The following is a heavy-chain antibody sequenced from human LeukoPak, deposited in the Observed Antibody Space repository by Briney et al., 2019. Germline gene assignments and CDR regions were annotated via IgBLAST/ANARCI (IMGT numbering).Heavy chain of an antibody. J-gene: IGHJ5*02. CDR1: GGSLSSGGYS. CDR2: IYHSGST. V-gene: IGHV4-30-2*01. D-gene: IGHD2-21*02. CDR3: ARLQCGGDCYSLNWFDP. Sequence: PSETLSLTCAVSGGSLSSGGYSWSWLRQPPGTGLEWIGYIYHSGSTYYNPSLKSRVTISVDRSKNQFSLKLSSVTAADTAVYYCARLQCGGDCYSLNWFDPWGQGTLVTVSS.